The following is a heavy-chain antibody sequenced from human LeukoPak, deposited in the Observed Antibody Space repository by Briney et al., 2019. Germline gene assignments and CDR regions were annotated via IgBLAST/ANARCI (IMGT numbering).Heavy chain of an antibody. V-gene: IGHV1-18*01. D-gene: IGHD4-17*01. CDR3: AKSGGFYGDYGRENDAFDI. J-gene: IGHJ3*02. Sequence: ASVKVSCKASGYTFPNYGISWVRQAPGQGLEWMGWISTYNGDTNYAQKLQGRVTMTTDTSTNTAYMELSRLRSDDTAVYYCAKSGGFYGDYGRENDAFDIWGQGTMVTVSS. CDR2: ISTYNGDT. CDR1: GYTFPNYG.